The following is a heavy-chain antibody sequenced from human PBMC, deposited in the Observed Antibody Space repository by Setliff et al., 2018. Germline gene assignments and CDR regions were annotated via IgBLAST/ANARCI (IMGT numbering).Heavy chain of an antibody. V-gene: IGHV4-61*02. CDR2: VYTNGGS. J-gene: IGHJ6*03. Sequence: SETLSLTCTVSGGSISSGSYYWSWIRHPAGKGLEWIGRVYTNGGSDYNPFLKSRVSISLDTSKNQFSLKLISVTAADTAVYYCARANKKLDYHYYYYMDVWGKGTTVTVSS. CDR1: GGSISSGSYY. D-gene: IGHD1-1*01. CDR3: ARANKKLDYHYYYYMDV.